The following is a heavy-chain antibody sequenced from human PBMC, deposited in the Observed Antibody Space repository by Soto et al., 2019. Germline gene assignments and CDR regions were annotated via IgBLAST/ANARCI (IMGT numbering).Heavy chain of an antibody. V-gene: IGHV1-18*04. CDR3: ACWAGQVHDFGGSFDY. CDR1: GYTFTSHG. CDR2: ISGYNGNT. J-gene: IGHJ4*02. D-gene: IGHD4-17*01. Sequence: ASVKVSCKVSGYTFTSHGLSWVRQAPGQGLEWMGWISGYNGNTKYVQKFQGRVTMTTDTSTNTAYMELRSLRSDDTAVYYCACWAGQVHDFGGSFDYWGQGTVVTVSS.